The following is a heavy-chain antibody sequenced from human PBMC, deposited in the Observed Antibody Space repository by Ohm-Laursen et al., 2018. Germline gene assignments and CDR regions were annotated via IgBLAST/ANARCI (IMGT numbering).Heavy chain of an antibody. D-gene: IGHD3-10*01. V-gene: IGHV4-34*01. CDR2: INHSGST. Sequence: TLSLTCAVYGGSFSGYYWSWIRQPPGKGLEWIGEINHSGSTNYNPSLKSRVTISVDTSKNQFSLKLSSVTAADTAVYYCAKSRTRGYWYFDLWGRGTLVTVSS. CDR3: AKSRTRGYWYFDL. J-gene: IGHJ2*01. CDR1: GGSFSGYY.